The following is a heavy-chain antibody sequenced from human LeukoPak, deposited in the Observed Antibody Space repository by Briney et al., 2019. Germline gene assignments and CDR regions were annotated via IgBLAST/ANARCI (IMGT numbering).Heavy chain of an antibody. CDR2: INHSGST. CDR3: ARGRGYSYGYYFDY. V-gene: IGHV4-34*01. Sequence: SETLSLTCAVYGGSFSGYYWSWIRQPPGKGLEWIGEINHSGSTNYNPSLKSRVTISVDTSKNQFSLKLSSVTAADTAVYYCARGRGYSYGYYFDYWGQGTLVTVSS. J-gene: IGHJ4*02. D-gene: IGHD5-18*01. CDR1: GGSFSGYY.